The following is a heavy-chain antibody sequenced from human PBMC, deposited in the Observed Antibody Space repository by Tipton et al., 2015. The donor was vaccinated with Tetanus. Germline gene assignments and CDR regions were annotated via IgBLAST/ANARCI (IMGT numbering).Heavy chain of an antibody. D-gene: IGHD5-18*01. CDR3: VRGRGLGAYSFGFEY. CDR2: IYQTDST. J-gene: IGHJ4*02. CDR1: GGLITTGGYS. V-gene: IGHV4-30-2*01. Sequence: TLFLTCALSGGLITTGGYSWGWIRQTPGQGLEWIGYIYQTDSTYYNPSLRSRLTISISRSKNQFSLKLTSVTAADTAVYYCVRGRGLGAYSFGFEYWGQGAQVIVSS.